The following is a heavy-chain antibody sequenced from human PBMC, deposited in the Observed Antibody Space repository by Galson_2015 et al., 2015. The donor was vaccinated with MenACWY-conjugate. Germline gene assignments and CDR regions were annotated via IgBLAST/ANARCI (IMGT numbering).Heavy chain of an antibody. CDR1: GFTFTSHY. CDR3: ARAGRYDYLDS. Sequence: SLRLSCAASGFTFTSHYMHWVRQVPGKGLVWVARVIMDGTGATYADSVKGRFTISRDNAKDTLYLQMDNLRADDTALYYCARAGRYDYLDSWGEGTLVTVSS. CDR2: VIMDGTGA. J-gene: IGHJ4*02. V-gene: IGHV3-74*01. D-gene: IGHD5-12*01.